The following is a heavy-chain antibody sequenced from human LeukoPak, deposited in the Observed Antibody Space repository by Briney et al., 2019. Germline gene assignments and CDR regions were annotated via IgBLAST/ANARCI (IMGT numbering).Heavy chain of an antibody. CDR3: ARDGFGDFPLGASQVGDY. J-gene: IGHJ4*02. CDR1: GFTFSSYS. CDR2: IGGSNSPI. Sequence: GGSLRLSCAASGFTFSSYSMSWVRQAPGKGLEWLSYIGGSNSPIYYSDSVKGRFTISRDNAKNSLFLHMDSLRDEDTAVYYCARDGFGDFPLGASQVGDYWGQGTLVTVSS. V-gene: IGHV3-48*02. D-gene: IGHD4-17*01.